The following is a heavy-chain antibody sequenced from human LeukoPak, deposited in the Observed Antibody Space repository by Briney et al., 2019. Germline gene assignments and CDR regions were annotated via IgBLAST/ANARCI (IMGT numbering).Heavy chain of an antibody. CDR3: ARETGMTPPNYYYYGMDV. J-gene: IGHJ6*02. Sequence: ASVKVSCKASGYTFTSYYVHWVRQAPGQGLEWMGIINPSGGSITYAQKFQGRVTMTRDTSTSTVYMELSSLRSEDTAVYYCARETGMTPPNYYYYGMDVWSQGTTVTVSS. CDR1: GYTFTSYY. CDR2: INPSGGSI. V-gene: IGHV1-46*01. D-gene: IGHD1-14*01.